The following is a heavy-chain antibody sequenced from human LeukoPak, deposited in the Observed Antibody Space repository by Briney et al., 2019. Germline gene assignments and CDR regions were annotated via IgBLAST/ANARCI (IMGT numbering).Heavy chain of an antibody. D-gene: IGHD3-10*01. CDR2: ISYDGSNK. CDR3: ARDRRGFGELFHLFDY. Sequence: PGRSLRLSCAASGFTFSSYAMHWVRQAPGKGLEWVAVISYDGSNKYYADSVKGRFTISRDNSKNTLYLQMNSLRAEDTAVYYCARDRRGFGELFHLFDYWGQGTLVTVSS. V-gene: IGHV3-30-3*01. J-gene: IGHJ4*02. CDR1: GFTFSSYA.